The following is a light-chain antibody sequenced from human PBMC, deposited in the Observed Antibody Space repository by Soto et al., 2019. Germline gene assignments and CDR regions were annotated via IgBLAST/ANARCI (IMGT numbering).Light chain of an antibody. CDR1: SSDVGGYEY. Sequence: QSVLTQPRSVSGSPGQSVTISCTGTSSDVGGYEYVSWYQQHPGKAPKLMIYDVSKRPSGVPDRFSGSRSGNTASLTISGLQTEDEADYYCCSYAGSPFYVFXIGTKVTVL. V-gene: IGLV2-11*01. CDR3: CSYAGSPFYV. CDR2: DVS. J-gene: IGLJ1*01.